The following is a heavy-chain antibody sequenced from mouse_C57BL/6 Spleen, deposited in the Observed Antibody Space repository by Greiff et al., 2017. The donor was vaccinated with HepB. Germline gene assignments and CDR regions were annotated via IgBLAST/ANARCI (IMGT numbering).Heavy chain of an antibody. Sequence: EVQLQESGPGLVKPSQSLSLTCSVTGYSITSGYYWNWIRQFPGNKLEWMGYISYDGSNNYNPSLKNRISITRDTSKNQFFLKLNSVTTEDTATYYCARSRYDDAMDYWGQGTSVTVSS. CDR3: ARSRYDDAMDY. D-gene: IGHD2-12*01. V-gene: IGHV3-6*01. J-gene: IGHJ4*01. CDR2: ISYDGSN. CDR1: GYSITSGYY.